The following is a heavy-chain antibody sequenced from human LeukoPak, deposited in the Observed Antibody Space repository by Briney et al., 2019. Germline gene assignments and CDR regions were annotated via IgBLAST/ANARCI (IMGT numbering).Heavy chain of an antibody. J-gene: IGHJ4*02. CDR1: GFTFSSYA. Sequence: GGSLRLSCAASGFTFSSYAMSWVRQAPGKGLEWVSGISGSGGRTYYADSVKGRFTISRDNSKNTLYLQMNSLRAEDTAVYYCARDNDDYYDSSGYYYFDYWGQGTLVTVSS. V-gene: IGHV3-23*01. CDR2: ISGSGGRT. D-gene: IGHD3-22*01. CDR3: ARDNDDYYDSSGYYYFDY.